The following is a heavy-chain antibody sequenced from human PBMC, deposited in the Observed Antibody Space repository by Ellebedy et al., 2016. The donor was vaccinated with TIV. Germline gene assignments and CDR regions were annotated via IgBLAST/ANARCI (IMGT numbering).Heavy chain of an antibody. D-gene: IGHD6-19*01. J-gene: IGHJ5*02. V-gene: IGHV4-39*01. CDR1: GGSVSTTTYY. CDR3: ARLSSGWYGWFDP. Sequence: SETLSLTXSVSGGSVSTTTYYWVWVRQPPGKGLEWIGSISFSGDTSYNPSLESRVTLSVDTSKNQFSLMVTSMTAADTAVYYCARLSSGWYGWFDPWGQGTLVTVSS. CDR2: ISFSGDT.